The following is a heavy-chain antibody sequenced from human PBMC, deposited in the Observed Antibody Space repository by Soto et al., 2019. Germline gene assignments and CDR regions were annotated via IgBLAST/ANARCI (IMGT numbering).Heavy chain of an antibody. CDR3: ATVRGDYCTNAICYRNGLDI. CDR2: FDPEDGET. J-gene: IGHJ3*02. V-gene: IGHV1-24*01. D-gene: IGHD2-8*01. Sequence: GASVKVSCKVSGYTLTELSMHWVRQAPGKGLEWMGGFDPEDGETIYAQKFQGRVTMTEDTSTDTAYMELSSLRSEDTAVYYCATVRGDYCTNAICYRNGLDIWGKGKRVTVSS. CDR1: GYTLTELS.